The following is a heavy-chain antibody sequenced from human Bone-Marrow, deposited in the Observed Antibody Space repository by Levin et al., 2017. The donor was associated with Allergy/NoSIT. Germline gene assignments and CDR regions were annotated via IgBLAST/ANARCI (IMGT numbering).Heavy chain of an antibody. D-gene: IGHD2-15*01. V-gene: IGHV4-34*01. Sequence: PSETLSLTCAVYGGSFSGYYWSWIRQPPGKGLEWIGEINHSGSTNYNPSPKSRVTISVDTSKNQFSLKLSSVTAADTAVYYCARGLYCSGGSCYSQIRSFDYWGQGTLVTVSS. CDR2: INHSGST. J-gene: IGHJ4*02. CDR1: GGSFSGYY. CDR3: ARGLYCSGGSCYSQIRSFDY.